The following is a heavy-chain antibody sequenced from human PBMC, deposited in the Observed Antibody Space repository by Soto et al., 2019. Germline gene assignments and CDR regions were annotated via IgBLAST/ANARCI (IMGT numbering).Heavy chain of an antibody. J-gene: IGHJ5*02. V-gene: IGHV4-34*01. CDR1: GGSFSGYY. CDR3: ASYSHCRGGSCYLSP. Sequence: QVQLQQWGAGLLKPSETLSLTCAVYGGSFSGYYWSWIRQPPGKGLEWIGEINHSGSTNYNPSLKSRVTISVDTSKNQFSLKLSSVTAADTAVYYCASYSHCRGGSCYLSPWGQGTLVTVSS. D-gene: IGHD2-15*01. CDR2: INHSGST.